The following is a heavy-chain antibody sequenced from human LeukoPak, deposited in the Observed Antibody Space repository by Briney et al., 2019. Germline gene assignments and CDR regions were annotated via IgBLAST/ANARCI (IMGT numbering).Heavy chain of an antibody. Sequence: GASVKVSCKASGGTFSSYAISWVRQAPGQGLEWMGGIIPIFGTANYAQKFQGRVTITADESTSTAYMELSSLRSEDTVVYYCATRPGEDTAMVRLDYWGQGTLVIVSS. V-gene: IGHV1-69*13. CDR2: IIPIFGTA. D-gene: IGHD5-18*01. CDR1: GGTFSSYA. CDR3: ATRPGEDTAMVRLDY. J-gene: IGHJ4*02.